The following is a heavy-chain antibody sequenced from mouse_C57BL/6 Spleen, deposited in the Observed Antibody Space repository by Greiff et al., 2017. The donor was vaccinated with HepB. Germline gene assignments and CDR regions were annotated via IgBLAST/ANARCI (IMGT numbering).Heavy chain of an antibody. V-gene: IGHV1-4*01. J-gene: IGHJ2*01. D-gene: IGHD1-1*01. CDR1: GYTFTSYT. Sequence: VQLQQSGAELARPGASVKMSCKASGYTFTSYTMHWVKQRPGQGLEWIGYINPSSGYTKYNQKFKAKATLTADKSSSTAYMQLSSLTSEDSAVYYCARFYYGSSYLDYWGQGTTLTVSS. CDR3: ARFYYGSSYLDY. CDR2: INPSSGYT.